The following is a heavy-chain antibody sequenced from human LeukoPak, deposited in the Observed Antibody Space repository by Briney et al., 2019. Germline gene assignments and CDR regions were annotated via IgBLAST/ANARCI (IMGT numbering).Heavy chain of an antibody. CDR3: ARGAYGDK. Sequence: EASVKVSCEASGYTLTSYGINWMRQAPGQGLEWMGWISTQSGNTNYAQKVQGRLTLTTDRSTNTACMELRSLRSDDTAVYYCARGAYGDKWGQGTMVTVSS. CDR2: ISTQSGNT. J-gene: IGHJ4*02. D-gene: IGHD4-17*01. CDR1: GYTLTSYG. V-gene: IGHV1-18*01.